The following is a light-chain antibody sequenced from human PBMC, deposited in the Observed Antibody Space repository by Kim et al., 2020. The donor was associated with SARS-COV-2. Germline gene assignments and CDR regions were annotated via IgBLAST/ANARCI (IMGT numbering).Light chain of an antibody. CDR2: AAS. J-gene: IGKJ4*02. V-gene: IGKV1-8*01. CDR3: IQYYRYPPT. CDR1: LGISSY. Sequence: ASNGGKVTLSCRGPLGISSYLARYTLRPGNAPTLLISAASTLRSVVPSRFSVSGSGTHFTLTISCLQSEDFATYYSIQYYRYPPTFCAGTKMDIK.